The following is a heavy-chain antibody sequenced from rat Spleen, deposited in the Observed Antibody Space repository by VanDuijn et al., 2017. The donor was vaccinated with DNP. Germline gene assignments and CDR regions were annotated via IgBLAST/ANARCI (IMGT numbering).Heavy chain of an antibody. CDR3: VRWNSGHFDY. Sequence: EVQLVESGGGLVQPGRSLKLSCAASGFTFSDYNMAWVRQAPKKGLEWVAITIYDGSRTYYRDSVKGRFTISRDNAKNTLYLQMNSLRSEDMATYYCVRWNSGHFDYWGQGVMVTVSS. J-gene: IGHJ2*01. D-gene: IGHD4-3*01. CDR1: GFTFSDYN. V-gene: IGHV5-7*01. CDR2: TIYDGSRT.